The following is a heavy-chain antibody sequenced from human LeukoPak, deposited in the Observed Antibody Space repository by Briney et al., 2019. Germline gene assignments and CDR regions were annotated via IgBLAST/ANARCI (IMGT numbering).Heavy chain of an antibody. CDR1: GFTFSSYS. Sequence: PGGSLRLSCAASGFTFSSYSMNWVRQAPGKGLEWVSSISSSSSYIYYADSVKGRFTISRDNAKNSLYLQMNSLRAEDTAVYYCARDAEWELPYFDYWGQGTLVTVSS. CDR3: ARDAEWELPYFDY. CDR2: ISSSSSYI. D-gene: IGHD1-26*01. J-gene: IGHJ4*02. V-gene: IGHV3-21*01.